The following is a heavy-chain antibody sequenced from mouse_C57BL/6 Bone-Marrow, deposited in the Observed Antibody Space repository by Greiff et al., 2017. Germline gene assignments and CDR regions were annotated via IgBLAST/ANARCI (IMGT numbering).Heavy chain of an antibody. CDR2: IDPENGDT. D-gene: IGHD1-2*01. V-gene: IGHV14-4*01. CDR1: GFNIKDDY. J-gene: IGHJ4*01. Sequence: EVKLVESGAELVRPGASVKLSCTASGFNIKDDYMHWVKQRPEQGLEWIGWIDPENGDTEYASKFQGKATITADTSSNTAYLQLSSLTSEDTAVYYCTTGYCYAMDYWGQGTSVTVSS. CDR3: TTGYCYAMDY.